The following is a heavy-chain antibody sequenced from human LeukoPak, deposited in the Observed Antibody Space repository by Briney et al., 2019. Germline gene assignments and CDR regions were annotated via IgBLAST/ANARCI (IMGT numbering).Heavy chain of an antibody. CDR3: ARRVAVAQDGSYHYGMDV. J-gene: IGHJ6*02. D-gene: IGHD6-19*01. CDR1: GYSFTNYS. Sequence: GESLKISCQGSGYSFTNYSIAWVRPMPGKGLERMGIIYPGDSDSRYSPSFQGQVTISADKSINTAYLQWSSLKASDSAMYYSARRVAVAQDGSYHYGMDVWGQGTTVTVSS. CDR2: IYPGDSDS. V-gene: IGHV5-51*01.